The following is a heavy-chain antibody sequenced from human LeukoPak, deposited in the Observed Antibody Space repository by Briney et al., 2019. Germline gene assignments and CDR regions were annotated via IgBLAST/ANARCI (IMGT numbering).Heavy chain of an antibody. CDR1: GFTFTSYW. CDR3: AGDYYGSGRGYFDY. CDR2: IKQDGSAK. V-gene: IGHV3-7*04. D-gene: IGHD3-10*01. Sequence: GGSLRLSCAASGFTFTSYWMSWVRQAPGKGLEWVANIKQDGSAKFYVDSVEGRFTISRDNVKKSLYLQMNSLRVEDTAVYYCAGDYYGSGRGYFDYWGQGTPATVSS. J-gene: IGHJ4*02.